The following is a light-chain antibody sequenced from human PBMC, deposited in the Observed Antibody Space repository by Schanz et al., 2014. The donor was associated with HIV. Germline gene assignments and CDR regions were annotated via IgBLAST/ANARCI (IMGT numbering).Light chain of an antibody. Sequence: QAVLTQPPSASGTPGQRVTISCSGSSSTFRSNPVNSYQHLPGTAPKLLIYNTYHRPSGVPDRFSGSQSGTSASLAISGLQAEDEADFFCATWDDSLNGWVFGGGTKLTVL. CDR2: NTY. CDR1: SSTFRSNP. V-gene: IGLV1-44*01. CDR3: ATWDDSLNGWV. J-gene: IGLJ3*02.